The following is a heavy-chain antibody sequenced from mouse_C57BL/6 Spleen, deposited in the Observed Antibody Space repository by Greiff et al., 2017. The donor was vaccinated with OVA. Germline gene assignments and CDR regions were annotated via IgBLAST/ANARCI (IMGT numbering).Heavy chain of an antibody. Sequence: QVHVKQPGAELVMPGASVKLSCKASGYTFTSYWMHWVKQRPGQGLEWIGEIDPSDSYTNYNQKFKGKSTLTVDKSSSTAYMQLSSLTSEDSAVYYCARYGSSYAWFAYWGQGTLVTVSA. CDR3: ARYGSSYAWFAY. D-gene: IGHD1-1*01. V-gene: IGHV1-69*01. J-gene: IGHJ3*01. CDR1: GYTFTSYW. CDR2: IDPSDSYT.